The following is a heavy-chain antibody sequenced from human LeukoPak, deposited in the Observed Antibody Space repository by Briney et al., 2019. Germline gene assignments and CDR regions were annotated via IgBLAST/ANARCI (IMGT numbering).Heavy chain of an antibody. J-gene: IGHJ4*02. Sequence: PSETLSLTCTVSGGSISSGSYYWSWIRQPAGKGLEWIGRIYTSGSTNYNPSLKSRVTMSVDTSKNQFSLKVTSVTAADTAVYYCARAREAVAIDYWGQGTLVTVSS. CDR2: IYTSGST. D-gene: IGHD6-19*01. CDR3: ARAREAVAIDY. V-gene: IGHV4-61*02. CDR1: GGSISSGSYY.